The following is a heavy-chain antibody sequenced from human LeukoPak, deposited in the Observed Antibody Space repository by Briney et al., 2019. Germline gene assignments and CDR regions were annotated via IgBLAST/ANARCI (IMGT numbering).Heavy chain of an antibody. J-gene: IGHJ4*02. CDR2: ISGSGGST. CDR3: AKDPYYDSSGYYDY. CDR1: GFTFSSYA. V-gene: IGHV3-23*01. Sequence: GGSLRLSCAASGFTFSSYAMSWVRQAPGKGLEWVSAISGSGGSTYYADSVKGRFTISRDNSKNTLYLQMNSLRAEDTAVYYCAKDPYYDSSGYYDYWGQGTLVTVSS. D-gene: IGHD3-22*01.